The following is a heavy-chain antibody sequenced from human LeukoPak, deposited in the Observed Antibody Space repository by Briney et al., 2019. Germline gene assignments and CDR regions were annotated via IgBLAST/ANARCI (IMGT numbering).Heavy chain of an antibody. V-gene: IGHV1-18*01. CDR2: ISGYNGKT. CDR1: GYTFTYSG. Sequence: ASVKVSCKASGYTFTYSGITWVRQAPGQGLEWMGWISGYNGKTYYTPKFRGRLTMSTDTSTTTAHMELRSLRSDDTAIFYCARSTAPRDTFDIWGQGTMVTVSS. CDR3: ARSTAPRDTFDI. J-gene: IGHJ3*02.